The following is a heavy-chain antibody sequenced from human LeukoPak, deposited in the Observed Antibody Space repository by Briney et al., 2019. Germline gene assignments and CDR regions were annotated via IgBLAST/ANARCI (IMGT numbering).Heavy chain of an antibody. CDR1: GGSISSGGYY. CDR3: ARVSWGSGYVYYFDY. Sequence: KPSETLSLTCTVSGGSISSGGYYWSWIHQHPGKGLEWIGYIYDSGSTNYNPSLRGRVTISVDTSKNQLSLKLSSVTAADTAVYYCARVSWGSGYVYYFDYWGQGTLVTVSS. D-gene: IGHD3-3*01. V-gene: IGHV4-61*08. CDR2: IYDSGST. J-gene: IGHJ4*02.